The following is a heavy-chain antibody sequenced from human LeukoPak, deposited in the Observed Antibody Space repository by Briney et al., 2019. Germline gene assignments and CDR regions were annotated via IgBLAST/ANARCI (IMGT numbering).Heavy chain of an antibody. J-gene: IGHJ4*02. CDR3: ARGRLHCSGGSCYQDY. Sequence: ASVKVSCKASGYTFTSYGISWVRQAPGQGLEWMGWISAYNGNTNYAQKLQGRVTVTTGTSTSTAYMELRSLRSDDTAVYYCARGRLHCSGGSCYQDYWGQGTLVTVSS. CDR1: GYTFTSYG. CDR2: ISAYNGNT. D-gene: IGHD2-15*01. V-gene: IGHV1-18*01.